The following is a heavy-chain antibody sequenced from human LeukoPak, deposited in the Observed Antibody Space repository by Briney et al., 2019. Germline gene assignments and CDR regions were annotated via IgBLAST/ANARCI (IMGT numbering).Heavy chain of an antibody. CDR1: GFTFSSYA. CDR3: ARGDLYGMAV. CDR2: ISYDGSNK. Sequence: GGSLRLSCEVSGFTFSSYAMHWVRQAPGKGLEWVAVISYDGSNKYYADSVKGRFTVSRDNSKNTLYLQMNSLRAEDTAMYYCARGDLYGMAVWGQGTTVTVSS. V-gene: IGHV3-30-3*01. J-gene: IGHJ6*02.